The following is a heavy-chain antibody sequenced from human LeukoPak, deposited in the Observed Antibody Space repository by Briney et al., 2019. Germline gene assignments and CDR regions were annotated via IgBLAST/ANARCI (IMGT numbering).Heavy chain of an antibody. V-gene: IGHV3-7*01. Sequence: PGGSLRLSCAASGFTFNNYWMSWLRQAPGKGPEWVANIKEDESEKYYVDSVKGRFTISRDNAKNALYLQMNSLRVEDTAIFYCARAHTSAWNVFPDYWGQGTLVTVSS. J-gene: IGHJ4*02. CDR3: ARAHTSAWNVFPDY. CDR1: GFTFNNYW. D-gene: IGHD1-1*01. CDR2: IKEDESEK.